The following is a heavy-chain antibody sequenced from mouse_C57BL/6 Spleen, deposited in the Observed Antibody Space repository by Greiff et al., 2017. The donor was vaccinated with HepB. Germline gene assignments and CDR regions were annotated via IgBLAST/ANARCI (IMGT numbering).Heavy chain of an antibody. CDR1: GFSLTSYG. D-gene: IGHD2-1*01. Sequence: VKLEESGPGLVQPSQSLSITCTVSGFSLTSYGVHWVRQSPGKGLEWLGVIWSGGSTDYNAAFISRLSISKDNSKSQVFFKMNSLQADDTAIYYCASYYGNYYWYFDVWGTGTTVTVSS. CDR2: IWSGGST. J-gene: IGHJ1*03. V-gene: IGHV2-2*01. CDR3: ASYYGNYYWYFDV.